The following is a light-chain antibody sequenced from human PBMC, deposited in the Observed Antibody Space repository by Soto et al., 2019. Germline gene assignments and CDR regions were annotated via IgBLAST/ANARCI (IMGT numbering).Light chain of an antibody. Sequence: DIQMTHSPSSLSASVGDRVTITFRASQSISSYLNWYQQKPGKAPKLLIYAASSLQSGVPSRFSGSGSGTDFTLTISSLQPEDFATYYCQQSYTTWTFGQGTKVDIK. CDR2: AAS. V-gene: IGKV1-39*01. CDR3: QQSYTTWT. CDR1: QSISSY. J-gene: IGKJ1*01.